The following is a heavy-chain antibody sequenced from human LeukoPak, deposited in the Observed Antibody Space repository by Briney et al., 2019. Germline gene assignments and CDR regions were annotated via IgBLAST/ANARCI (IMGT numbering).Heavy chain of an antibody. J-gene: IGHJ4*02. CDR1: GFTFSSYA. CDR3: ARGRGYSYGAFDY. D-gene: IGHD5-18*01. V-gene: IGHV3-30*04. CDR2: ISYDGSNK. Sequence: GRSRRLSCAASGFTFSSYAMHWVRQAPGKGLEWVAVISYDGSNKYYADSVKGRFTISRDNSKNTLYLQMNSLRAEDTAVYYCARGRGYSYGAFDYWGQGTLVTVSS.